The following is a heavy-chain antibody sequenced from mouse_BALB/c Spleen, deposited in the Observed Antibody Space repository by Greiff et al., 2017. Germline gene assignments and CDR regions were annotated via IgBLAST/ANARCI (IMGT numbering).Heavy chain of an antibody. Sequence: VQVVESGPGLVAPSQSLSITCTVSGFSLTSYGVHWVRQPPGKGLEWLGVIWAGGSTNYNSALMSRLSISKDNSKSQVFLKMNSLQTDDTAMYYCAREGYYGSSYSWFAYWGQGTLVTVSA. CDR1: GFSLTSYG. J-gene: IGHJ3*01. V-gene: IGHV2-9*02. D-gene: IGHD1-1*01. CDR3: AREGYYGSSYSWFAY. CDR2: IWAGGST.